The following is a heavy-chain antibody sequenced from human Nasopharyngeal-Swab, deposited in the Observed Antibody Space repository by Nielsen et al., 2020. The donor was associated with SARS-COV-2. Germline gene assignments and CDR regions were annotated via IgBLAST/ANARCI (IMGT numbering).Heavy chain of an antibody. CDR2: ISGSGGST. Sequence: GESLKISCAASGFTFSSYAMSWVRQAPGKGLEWVSAISGSGGSTYYADSLKGRFTISRDNSKNTLYLQMNSLRAEDTAVYYCAKLAYILSGYPDYWGQGTLVTVSS. V-gene: IGHV3-23*01. CDR1: GFTFSSYA. CDR3: AKLAYILSGYPDY. D-gene: IGHD3-9*01. J-gene: IGHJ4*02.